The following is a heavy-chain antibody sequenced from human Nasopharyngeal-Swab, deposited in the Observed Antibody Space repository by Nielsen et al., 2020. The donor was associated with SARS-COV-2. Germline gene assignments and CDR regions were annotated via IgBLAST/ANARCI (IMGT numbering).Heavy chain of an antibody. V-gene: IGHV3-23*01. CDR2: ISGFGTEI. D-gene: IGHD3-10*01. Sequence: GESLKISCAASGFTFSSYAMSWVRQAPGKGLEWVSGISGFGTEIYYADSVRGRFTISRDNSKNTLYLQMNSLRAEDTAVYYCAGNMVRGVIFVRGFDPWGQGTLVTVSS. CDR3: AGNMVRGVIFVRGFDP. J-gene: IGHJ5*02. CDR1: GFTFSSYA.